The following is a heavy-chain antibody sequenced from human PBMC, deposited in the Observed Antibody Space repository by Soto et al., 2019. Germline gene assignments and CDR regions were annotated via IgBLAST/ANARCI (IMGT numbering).Heavy chain of an antibody. CDR1: GGTFSSFG. CDR3: AREGSRYNF. V-gene: IGHV1-69*13. CDR2: IIPVFGRP. J-gene: IGHJ1*01. D-gene: IGHD5-12*01. Sequence: AVKVSCKASGGTFSSFGISWVRQAPGQGLEWMGGIIPVFGRPNYAQRFRGRLTITADESTNTCYMELIDLESEDTAVYYCAREGSRYNFWGQGTQVTVSS.